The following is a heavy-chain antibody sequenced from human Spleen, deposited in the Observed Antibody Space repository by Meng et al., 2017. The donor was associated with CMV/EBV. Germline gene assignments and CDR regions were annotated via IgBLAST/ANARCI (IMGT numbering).Heavy chain of an antibody. CDR3: ATEDAYDFGLEY. CDR2: IYSNGGT. CDR1: GDSVNDYY. Sequence: SETLSLTCSVSGDSVNDYYWSWIRQPPGKGLEWIGYIYSNGGTNYNPSLKIRVTTSIDASKNQFSLKLTSVTAADTAVYYCATEDAYDFGLEYWGQGMLVTVSS. J-gene: IGHJ4*02. D-gene: IGHD3-3*01. V-gene: IGHV4-59*02.